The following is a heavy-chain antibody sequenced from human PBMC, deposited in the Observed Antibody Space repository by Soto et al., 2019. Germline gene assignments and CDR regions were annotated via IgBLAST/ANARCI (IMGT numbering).Heavy chain of an antibody. CDR1: GYSFTSYW. CDR3: ARPAGYYDISGYFQYAFDI. V-gene: IGHV5-51*01. J-gene: IGHJ3*02. Sequence: RGESLKVSCKGAGYSFTSYWSGWVRQMPGKGLEWMGIIYPGDADTRYSPSFQGQVTISADKSISTAYLEWSSLKASDTAMYYCARPAGYYDISGYFQYAFDIWGQGTMVTVSS. CDR2: IYPGDADT. D-gene: IGHD3-22*01.